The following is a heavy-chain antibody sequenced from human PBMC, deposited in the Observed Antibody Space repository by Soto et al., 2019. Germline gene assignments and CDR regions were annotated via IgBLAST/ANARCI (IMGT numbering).Heavy chain of an antibody. CDR1: GYTFTSYY. D-gene: IGHD3-22*01. Sequence: ASVKVSCKASGYTFTSYYIHWVRQAPGQGLEWMGVINAGGGGTRYTQKFQSRVTMTRDTSANTVYMELSSLRSEDTAVYFCARGLYYYSGSGYPNDCRGQGTLVTVSS. CDR3: ARGLYYYSGSGYPNDC. J-gene: IGHJ4*02. CDR2: INAGGGGT. V-gene: IGHV1-46*01.